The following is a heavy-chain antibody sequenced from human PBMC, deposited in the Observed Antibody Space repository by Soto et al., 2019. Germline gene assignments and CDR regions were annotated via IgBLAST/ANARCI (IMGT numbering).Heavy chain of an antibody. V-gene: IGHV1-69*05. CDR3: ARDKDRQQLGGNYYYIMDV. CDR1: GGTFRTSA. D-gene: IGHD3-3*02. CDR2: IMPVFPTP. J-gene: IGHJ6*01. Sequence: QVQLVQSGAEVKKPGSSVKVSCKTSGGTFRTSAISWVRQAPGQGLEWMGGIMPVFPTPDYAQKFQGRVTLTXDXSTGTAYMELSSLRSEDTAVYYCARDKDRQQLGGNYYYIMDVWGQGTTVTVSS.